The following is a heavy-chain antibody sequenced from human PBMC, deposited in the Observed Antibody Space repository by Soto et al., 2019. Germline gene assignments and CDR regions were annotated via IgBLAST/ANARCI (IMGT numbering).Heavy chain of an antibody. Sequence: QVQLQQWGAGLLKPSETLSLTCAGYGGSFNNYYGIWIRQPPGKGLEWIGEINHRGSTNYNPSLKSRVTIAVDTSKNQFSLKLSSATAADTAVYYCARGGNTGYVNWGQGTLVTVSS. CDR3: ARGGNTGYVN. J-gene: IGHJ4*02. CDR1: GGSFNNYY. D-gene: IGHD5-12*01. CDR2: INHRGST. V-gene: IGHV4-34*01.